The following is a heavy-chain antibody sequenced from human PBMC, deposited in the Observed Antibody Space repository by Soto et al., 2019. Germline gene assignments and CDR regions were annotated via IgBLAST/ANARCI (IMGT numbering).Heavy chain of an antibody. V-gene: IGHV3-23*01. CDR3: AKSLGGPIVLSGWYFDY. Sequence: GGSLRLSCAASGFTFSSYAMSWVRQAPGKGLEWVSAISGSGGSTYYADSVKGRFTISRDNSKNMLYLQMNSLRAEDTAVYYCAKSLGGPIVLSGWYFDYWGQGTLVTVSS. CDR2: ISGSGGST. CDR1: GFTFSSYA. J-gene: IGHJ4*02. D-gene: IGHD6-19*01.